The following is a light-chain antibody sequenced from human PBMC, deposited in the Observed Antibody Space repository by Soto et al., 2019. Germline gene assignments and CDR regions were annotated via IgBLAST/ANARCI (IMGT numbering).Light chain of an antibody. V-gene: IGKV3-20*01. J-gene: IGKJ5*01. CDR3: QQYVSSPRVT. CDR1: ERIYSAY. Sequence: EVVLTQSPGTLSLSRGERATLSCRASERIYSAYLGWYQQKPGQAPRLLIYGTSSRATGIPDRFSGSGSGTDFTLTINRVEPEDFAVYYCQQYVSSPRVTFGQGTRLEIK. CDR2: GTS.